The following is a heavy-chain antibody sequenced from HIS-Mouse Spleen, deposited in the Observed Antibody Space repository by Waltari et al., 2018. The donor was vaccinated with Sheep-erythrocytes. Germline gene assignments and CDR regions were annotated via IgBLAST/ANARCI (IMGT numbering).Heavy chain of an antibody. CDR1: GGSFSGYY. D-gene: IGHD6-19*01. Sequence: QVQLQQWGAGLLKPSETLSRTCAVYGGSFSGYYWSWIRQPPGKGLEWIGEINHSGSTNYNPSLKSRVTISVDTSKNQFSLKLSSVTAADTAVYYCALSVDLAGAFDIWGQGTMVTVSS. CDR3: ALSVDLAGAFDI. J-gene: IGHJ3*02. CDR2: INHSGST. V-gene: IGHV4-34*01.